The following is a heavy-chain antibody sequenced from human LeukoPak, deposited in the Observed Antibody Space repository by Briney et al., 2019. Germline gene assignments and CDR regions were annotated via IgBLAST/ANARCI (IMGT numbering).Heavy chain of an antibody. CDR1: GYSFTSYW. CDR3: ARQVYDSSGYYQTYFDY. D-gene: IGHD3-22*01. J-gene: IGHJ4*02. Sequence: GKSLKISCKGSGYSFTSYWIGWVRQMPGKGLEWMGIIYPGDSDTRYSPSFQGQVTISADKSISTAYLQWSSLKASDTAMYYCARQVYDSSGYYQTYFDYWGQGTLVTVSS. CDR2: IYPGDSDT. V-gene: IGHV5-51*01.